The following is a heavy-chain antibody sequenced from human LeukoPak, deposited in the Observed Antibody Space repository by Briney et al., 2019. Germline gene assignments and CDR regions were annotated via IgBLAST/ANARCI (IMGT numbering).Heavy chain of an antibody. D-gene: IGHD2/OR15-2a*01. CDR3: ASDFPPDDH. CDR1: VASICSGDSSSGGDYH. V-gene: IGHV4-30-4*01. Sequence: PSETLSLTCTVSVASICSGDSSSGGDYHWTGISQPRGKSLEWIGYVYNSRRAKYNPSLKGRLTISLYSSKKQLSLTLTSVTAADTAVYYCASDFPPDDHWGQGTLVTVSS. J-gene: IGHJ4*02. CDR2: VYNSRRA.